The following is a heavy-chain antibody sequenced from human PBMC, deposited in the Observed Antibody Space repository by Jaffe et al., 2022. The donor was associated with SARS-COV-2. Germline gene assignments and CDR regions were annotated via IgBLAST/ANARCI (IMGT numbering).Heavy chain of an antibody. D-gene: IGHD3-10*01. CDR2: IIPIFGTP. J-gene: IGHJ6*03. CDR1: GGTFTSYT. CDR3: ARGPGYYYGSGRYYYLDV. V-gene: IGHV1-69*01. Sequence: QVQLVQSGAEVKKPGSSVKVSCKASGGTFTSYTVAWVRQAPGQGLEWMGGIIPIFGTPNYPQRFQGRVSITADDSTSTAYMELINLRSEDTAVYYCARGPGYYYGSGRYYYLDVWGKGTTVTVSS.